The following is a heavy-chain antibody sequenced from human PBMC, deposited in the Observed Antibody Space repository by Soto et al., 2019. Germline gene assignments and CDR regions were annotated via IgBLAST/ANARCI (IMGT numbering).Heavy chain of an antibody. Sequence: QVQLVQSGAEVKKPGSSVKVSCKVSGYTLTELSMHWVRQAPGKGLEWMGGFDPEDGETIYAQKFQGRVTMTEDTSTDTAYMELSSLRSEDTAVYYCATSSHRGYSYGPCWAFDYWGQGTLVTVSS. D-gene: IGHD5-18*01. V-gene: IGHV1-24*01. J-gene: IGHJ4*02. CDR1: GYTLTELS. CDR2: FDPEDGET. CDR3: ATSSHRGYSYGPCWAFDY.